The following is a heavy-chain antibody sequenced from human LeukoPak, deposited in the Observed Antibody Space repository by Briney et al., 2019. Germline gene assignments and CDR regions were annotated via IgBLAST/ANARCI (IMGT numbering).Heavy chain of an antibody. CDR3: TRGVGPILNKEAFDI. CDR1: GYTFTSYD. Sequence: ASVKVSCKASGYTFTSYDINWVRQATGQGLEWMGWMNPKSGNAGYAQSFQGRVTMTRNTSVTTAYMELTSLTSEDTAMYYCTRGVGPILNKEAFDIWGQGTVVTVSS. J-gene: IGHJ3*02. V-gene: IGHV1-8*01. D-gene: IGHD3-3*01. CDR2: MNPKSGNA.